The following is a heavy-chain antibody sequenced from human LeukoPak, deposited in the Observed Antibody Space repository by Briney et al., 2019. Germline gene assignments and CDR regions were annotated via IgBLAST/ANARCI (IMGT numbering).Heavy chain of an antibody. J-gene: IGHJ4*02. Sequence: GGSLRLSCAASGFTFSSYAMSWVRQAPGKGLEWVSAISGSGGSTYYADSVKGRFTISRDNSKNTLYLQMNSLRAEDTAVYYCARDTLRIAVAGTFDYWGQGTLVTVSS. CDR3: ARDTLRIAVAGTFDY. V-gene: IGHV3-23*01. D-gene: IGHD6-19*01. CDR2: ISGSGGST. CDR1: GFTFSSYA.